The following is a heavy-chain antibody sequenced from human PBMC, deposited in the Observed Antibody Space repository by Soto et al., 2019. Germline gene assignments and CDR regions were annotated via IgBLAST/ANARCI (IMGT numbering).Heavy chain of an antibody. J-gene: IGHJ6*02. Sequence: HPGGSLRLSCAASGFTFDDYAMHWVRQAPGKGLEWVSIISWNSGSIAYADSVKGRFTISRDNAKNSLYLQMNSLRGEDTALYYCVKDMAPSGTTSLSSDYYGMDDWGPGTTVTVSS. CDR2: ISWNSGSI. V-gene: IGHV3-9*01. CDR3: VKDMAPSGTTSLSSDYYGMDD. CDR1: GFTFDDYA. D-gene: IGHD1-1*01.